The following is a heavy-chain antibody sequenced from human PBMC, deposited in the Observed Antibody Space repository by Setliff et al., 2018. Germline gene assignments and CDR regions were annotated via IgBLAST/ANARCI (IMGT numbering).Heavy chain of an antibody. CDR3: VRAPPTVVIPPGRAFFDP. CDR2: ISAYNGNI. CDR1: GFSFTSYG. D-gene: IGHD2-2*01. Sequence: ASVKVSCKTSGFSFTSYGVSWVRQAPGQGLEWMGWISAYNGNINYAQKFQGRVTMTTDTYTSTANMELRSLRSDDTAVYYCVRAPPTVVIPPGRAFFDPWGQGTLVTVSS. J-gene: IGHJ5*02. V-gene: IGHV1-18*01.